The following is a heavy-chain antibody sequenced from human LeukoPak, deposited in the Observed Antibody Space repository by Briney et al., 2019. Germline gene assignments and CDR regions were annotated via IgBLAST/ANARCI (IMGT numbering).Heavy chain of an antibody. V-gene: IGHV3-7*04. CDR2: IEQDGSDK. Sequence: GGSLRLSCAASGFTFSSYWMSWVRQAPGKGLEWAANIEQDGSDKYYLDSVKGRFTISRDNAKNSLYLQMDSLRAEDTAVYYCARPAIAGDFDYWGQGTLVTVSS. D-gene: IGHD6-13*01. J-gene: IGHJ4*02. CDR1: GFTFSSYW. CDR3: ARPAIAGDFDY.